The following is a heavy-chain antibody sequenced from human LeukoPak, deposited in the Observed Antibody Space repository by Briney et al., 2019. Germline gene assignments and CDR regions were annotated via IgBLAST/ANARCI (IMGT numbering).Heavy chain of an antibody. CDR2: INGDSGNT. D-gene: IGHD3-3*02. CDR3: ARDLLRGVLGDFDY. V-gene: IGHV1-3*01. J-gene: IGHJ4*02. CDR1: GYTFTSYA. Sequence: ASVKVSCKTSGYTFTSYAMRWVRQAPGQRLEWMGCINGDSGNTQYSQKFQGRVTITRDTSASTAYMELSSLRSEDTAVYYCARDLLRGVLGDFDYWGQGTLVTVSS.